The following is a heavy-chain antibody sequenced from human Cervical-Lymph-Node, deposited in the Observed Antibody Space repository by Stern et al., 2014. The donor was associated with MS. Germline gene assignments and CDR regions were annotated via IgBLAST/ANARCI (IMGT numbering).Heavy chain of an antibody. CDR1: GYTFSSYG. Sequence: QVQLVQSGAEVKKPGASVKVSCKASGYTFSSYGMHWVRQAPGQRPEWMGWINAGHGETKYSQKFQGRVTISRDISATPAYMELSTLRSEDTAVYYCATHVPVPRGWFWGQGTLVTVSS. V-gene: IGHV1-3*01. CDR3: ATHVPVPRGWF. D-gene: IGHD3-10*01. CDR2: INAGHGET. J-gene: IGHJ4*02.